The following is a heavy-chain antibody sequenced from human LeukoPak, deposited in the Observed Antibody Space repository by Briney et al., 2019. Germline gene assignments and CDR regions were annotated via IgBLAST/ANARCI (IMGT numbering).Heavy chain of an antibody. CDR1: GFTFSDYY. D-gene: IGHD2-8*01. Sequence: PGGSLRLSCAASGFTFSDYYMSWIRQAPGKGLEWVSYISSSGSTIYYADSVKGRFTISRDNAKSSLFLHMNSLRAEDTAIYYCVRDSYYAFDIWGQGTVVAVSS. CDR2: ISSSGSTI. V-gene: IGHV3-11*01. J-gene: IGHJ3*02. CDR3: VRDSYYAFDI.